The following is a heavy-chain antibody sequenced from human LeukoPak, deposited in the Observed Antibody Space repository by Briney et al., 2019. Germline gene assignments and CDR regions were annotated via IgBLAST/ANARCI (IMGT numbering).Heavy chain of an antibody. CDR1: GGFFSGYY. V-gene: IGHV4-34*01. CDR2: INHSGST. CDR3: ARVAPSIVVVVAATRVGAFDI. Sequence: SETLSLTCAVYGGFFSGYYWSWIRHPPGKGLEWIEEINHSGSTNYNPSLKSRVTISVDTSKNQFSLKLSSVTAADTAVYYCARVAPSIVVVVAATRVGAFDIWGQGTMVTVSS. D-gene: IGHD2-15*01. J-gene: IGHJ3*02.